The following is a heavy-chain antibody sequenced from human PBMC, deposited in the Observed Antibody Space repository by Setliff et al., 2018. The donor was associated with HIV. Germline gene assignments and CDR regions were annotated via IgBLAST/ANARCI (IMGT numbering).Heavy chain of an antibody. V-gene: IGHV3-21*01. D-gene: IGHD4-17*01. Sequence: GGSLRLSCAASGFTFSGYSMNWVRQAPGKGLEWVSSISSSSNYIYYADSVRGRFTISRDNAKNSLYLQMNRLRAEDTAVYYCARPYGDYLFDYWGQGTLVTVSS. CDR1: GFTFSGYS. J-gene: IGHJ4*02. CDR3: ARPYGDYLFDY. CDR2: ISSSSNYI.